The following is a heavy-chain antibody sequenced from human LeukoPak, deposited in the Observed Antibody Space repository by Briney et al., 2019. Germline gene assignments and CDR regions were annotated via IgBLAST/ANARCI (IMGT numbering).Heavy chain of an antibody. D-gene: IGHD3-10*01. CDR1: GFTFSSYA. Sequence: GGSLRLSCAASGFTFSSYAMSWVRQAPGKGLEWVSAISGSGGSTYYADSVKGRFTISRDNSKNTLYLQMNSLRAEDTAVYYCAKDRDGSGSYYVIDYWGQGTLVTVSS. CDR3: AKDRDGSGSYYVIDY. J-gene: IGHJ4*02. V-gene: IGHV3-23*01. CDR2: ISGSGGST.